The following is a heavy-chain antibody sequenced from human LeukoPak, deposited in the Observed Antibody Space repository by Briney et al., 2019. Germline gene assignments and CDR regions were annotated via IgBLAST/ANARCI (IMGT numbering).Heavy chain of an antibody. Sequence: GGSLRLSCAASGLTFSSYEMNWVRQAPGKGLEWVSYISSSGSTIYYADSVKGRFTISRDNAKNSLYLQMNSLRAGDTAVYYCARDPRDDGGYWGQGTLVTASS. CDR3: ARDPRDDGGY. CDR1: GLTFSSYE. CDR2: ISSSGSTI. V-gene: IGHV3-48*03. D-gene: IGHD4-23*01. J-gene: IGHJ4*02.